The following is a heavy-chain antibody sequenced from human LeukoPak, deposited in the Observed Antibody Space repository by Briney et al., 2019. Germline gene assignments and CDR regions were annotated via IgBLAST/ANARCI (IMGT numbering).Heavy chain of an antibody. CDR1: GFTFSSYE. Sequence: GGSLRLSCAASGFTFSSYEINWVRQAPGKGLEWISYISSSGSTIYYADSVKGRFTISRDNAKNSLYLQMNSLRAEDTAVYYCARVSAGVIGMKDVFDIWGQGTMVTVSS. CDR3: ARVSAGVIGMKDVFDI. V-gene: IGHV3-48*03. CDR2: ISSSGSTI. D-gene: IGHD3-16*02. J-gene: IGHJ3*02.